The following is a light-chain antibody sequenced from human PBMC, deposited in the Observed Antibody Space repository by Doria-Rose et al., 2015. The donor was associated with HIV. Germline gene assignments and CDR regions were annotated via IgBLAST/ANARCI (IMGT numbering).Light chain of an antibody. CDR1: LSFSSTY. CDR3: HQYGTSWT. CDR2: DGS. Sequence: TQSPGTLSLSPGERATLSCRASLSFSSTYLAWYQQKPGQAPSLLIYDGSTRATGIPDRFSASGSGTDITLTINRLEPEDFALYYCHQYGTSWTFGQGTKVEI. V-gene: IGKV3-20*01. J-gene: IGKJ1*01.